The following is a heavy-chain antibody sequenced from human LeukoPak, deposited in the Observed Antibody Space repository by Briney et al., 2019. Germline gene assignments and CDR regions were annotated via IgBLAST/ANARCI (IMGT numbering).Heavy chain of an antibody. J-gene: IGHJ4*02. CDR2: VCTYNGDT. CDR3: ARGGRYYNFDH. CDR1: RYTLTEPG. V-gene: IGHV1-18*01. D-gene: IGHD1-26*01. Sequence: ASLKVSCKPPRYTLTEPGINWVRHALGQGLECMTWVCTYNGDTKSAQKFQGRVTMTTDTFTGTAYMERRSLRLDDTAVYYWARGGRYYNFDHSGQGTLVTVSS.